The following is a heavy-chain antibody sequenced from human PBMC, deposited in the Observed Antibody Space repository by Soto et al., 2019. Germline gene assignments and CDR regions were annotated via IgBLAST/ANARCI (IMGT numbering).Heavy chain of an antibody. D-gene: IGHD6-19*01. J-gene: IGHJ4*02. CDR2: ISYDGSNK. V-gene: IGHV3-30-3*01. Sequence: QVQLVESGGGVVQPGRSLRLSCAASGFTFSSYAMHWVRQAPGKGLEWVAVISYDGSNKYYADSVKGRFTISRDNSKNTLYLQMNSLRAGDTAVYYCARENKQWLVDTYYFDYWGQGTLVTVSS. CDR3: ARENKQWLVDTYYFDY. CDR1: GFTFSSYA.